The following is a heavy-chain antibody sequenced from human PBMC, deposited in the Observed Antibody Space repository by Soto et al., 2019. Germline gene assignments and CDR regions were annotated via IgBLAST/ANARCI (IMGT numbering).Heavy chain of an antibody. CDR3: ARDPNSSSWYLPRLDAFDI. J-gene: IGHJ3*02. CDR2: ISAYNGNT. Sequence: ASVKVSCKASGYTVTSYGISWVRQAPGQGLERMGWISAYNGNTNYAQKLQGRVTMTTDTSTSTAYLELRSLSSDDTAVYYCARDPNSSSWYLPRLDAFDIWGQGTVVTVSS. CDR1: GYTVTSYG. V-gene: IGHV1-18*01. D-gene: IGHD6-13*01.